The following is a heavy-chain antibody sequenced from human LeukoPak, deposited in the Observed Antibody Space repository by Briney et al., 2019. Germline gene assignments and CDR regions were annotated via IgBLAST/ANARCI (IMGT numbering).Heavy chain of an antibody. CDR3: ATSIVGLTYDEHFQH. D-gene: IGHD1-26*01. CDR1: GFAVSSNH. CDR2: IFNGGST. J-gene: IGHJ1*01. V-gene: IGHV3-53*01. Sequence: QPGGSLRLSCAASGFAVSSNHMNWVRQAPGKGLEWVSVIFNGGSTYYADSVKGRFTVSRDNSKNTLYLQMNSLRAEDTAVYYCATSIVGLTYDEHFQHWGQGTLVTVSS.